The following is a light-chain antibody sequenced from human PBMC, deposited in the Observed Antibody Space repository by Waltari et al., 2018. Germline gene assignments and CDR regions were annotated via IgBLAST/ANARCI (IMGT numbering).Light chain of an antibody. CDR2: KSS. CDR3: QQYYSYPRT. Sequence: DIQMTQSPSTLSASVGDRVTITCRASLGIRSWLAWYPQKPGKAPNLLVSKSSTLETGGPSRFSGSGSGTEFTLTISSLQPDDFATYYCQQYYSYPRTFGQGTKVEIK. V-gene: IGKV1-5*03. J-gene: IGKJ1*01. CDR1: LGIRSW.